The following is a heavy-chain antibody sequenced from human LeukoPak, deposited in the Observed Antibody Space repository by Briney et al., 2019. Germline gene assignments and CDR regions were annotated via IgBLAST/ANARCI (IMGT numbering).Heavy chain of an antibody. Sequence: PGGSLRLSCAASGFTVSDNYMSWVRQAPGKGLEWVSVFYSGGSTRYADSVKGRFTISRDNSKNTLYLQLNSLRAEDTAVYFCASSSWSSEYFHYWRQGTLVTVSS. CDR1: GFTVSDNY. CDR3: ASSSWSSEYFHY. CDR2: FYSGGST. D-gene: IGHD6-13*01. V-gene: IGHV3-66*01. J-gene: IGHJ1*01.